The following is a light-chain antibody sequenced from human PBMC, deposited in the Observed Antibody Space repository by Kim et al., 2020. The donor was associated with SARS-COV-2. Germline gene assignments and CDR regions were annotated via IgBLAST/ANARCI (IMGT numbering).Light chain of an antibody. CDR3: QKYKSATWT. CDR2: AAS. V-gene: IGKV1-27*01. J-gene: IGKJ1*01. CDR1: HEIVKS. Sequence: VYVGERVTFTRRARHEIVKSIASYQHKTDKVPQVPIYAASTLQSGVPHRFSGSGYGTEFTLTTGRLHTEDVARHFCQKYKSATWTFGPGTKVDIK.